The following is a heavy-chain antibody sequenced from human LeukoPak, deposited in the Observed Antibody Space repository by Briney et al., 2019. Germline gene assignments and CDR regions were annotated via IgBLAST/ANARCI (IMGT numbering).Heavy chain of an antibody. CDR1: GFTFSSNY. Sequence: PGGSLRLSCAASGFTFSSNYMSWVRQAPGKGLEWVSVIYSGGSTYYADSVKGRFTISRDNSKNTLYLQMNSLRAEDTAVYYCAKDSIRITMVRGVADPPFDYWGQGTLVTVSS. V-gene: IGHV3-53*01. J-gene: IGHJ4*02. D-gene: IGHD3-10*01. CDR3: AKDSIRITMVRGVADPPFDY. CDR2: IYSGGST.